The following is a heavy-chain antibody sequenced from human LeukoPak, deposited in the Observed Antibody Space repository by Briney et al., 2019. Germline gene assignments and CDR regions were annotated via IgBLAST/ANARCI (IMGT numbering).Heavy chain of an antibody. CDR1: GDSVSSSSAA. V-gene: IGHV6-1*01. J-gene: IGHJ4*02. Sequence: SQTLSLTCAITGDSVSSSSAAWNWNRQSPSRGLEWLGRTYYRSKWYNDCAVSVRSRITINPDTSKNQFSLHLNSVTPEDTAVYYCVEGFGDHGFDYGGQETLVTVSS. D-gene: IGHD4-17*01. CDR2: TYYRSKWYN. CDR3: VEGFGDHGFDY.